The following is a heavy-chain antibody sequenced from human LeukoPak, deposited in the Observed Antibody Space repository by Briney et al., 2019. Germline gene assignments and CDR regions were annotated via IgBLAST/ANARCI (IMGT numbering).Heavy chain of an antibody. Sequence: ASETLSLTCTVSGGSISSYYWSWIRQPPGKGLEWIGYIYYSGSTNYNPSLKSRVTISVDTSKNQFSLKLSSVTAADTAVYYCARSTMVRGVIITAFDYWGQGTLVTVSS. D-gene: IGHD3-10*01. CDR3: ARSTMVRGVIITAFDY. J-gene: IGHJ4*02. CDR1: GGSISSYY. CDR2: IYYSGST. V-gene: IGHV4-59*01.